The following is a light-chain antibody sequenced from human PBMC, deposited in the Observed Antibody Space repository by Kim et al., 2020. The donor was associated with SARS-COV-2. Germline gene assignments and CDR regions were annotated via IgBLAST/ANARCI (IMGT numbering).Light chain of an antibody. CDR2: DVS. Sequence: GQSITISCTGTSRDVGGYNSVSWYQQHPGKAPKLMIYDVSKRPSGVSNRFSGSKSGNTASLTISGLQAEDEADYYCSSYTSSSTLVFGGGTQLTV. CDR3: SSYTSSSTLV. V-gene: IGLV2-14*04. J-gene: IGLJ2*01. CDR1: SRDVGGYNS.